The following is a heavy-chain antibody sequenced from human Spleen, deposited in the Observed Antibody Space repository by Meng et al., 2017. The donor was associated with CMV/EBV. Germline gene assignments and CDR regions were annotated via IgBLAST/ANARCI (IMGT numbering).Heavy chain of an antibody. J-gene: IGHJ4*02. CDR2: IIPIFGTE. CDR3: ARDRSSSGWYSLGGY. CDR1: GGTVSSYA. D-gene: IGHD6-19*01. V-gene: IGHV1-69*05. Sequence: SVKVSCKASGGTVSSYAISWVRQYPGQGHEWMGGIIPIFGTENYAQKFQGRGTITTDESTSKAYMELSSLRSEDTAVYYCARDRSSSGWYSLGGYWGQGTLVTVSS.